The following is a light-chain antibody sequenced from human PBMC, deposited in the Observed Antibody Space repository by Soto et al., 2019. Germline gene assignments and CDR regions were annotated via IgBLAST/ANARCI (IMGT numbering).Light chain of an antibody. CDR3: CSYGGSSAV. J-gene: IGLJ7*01. CDR1: SSDVGSHNL. Sequence: QSVLTQPASVSGSPGQSITISCTGTSSDVGSHNLVSWYQQHPGQAPKLMIYEVSKRPLGVSARFSASKSGNTASLTISGLQAEDEADYYCCSYGGSSAVFGGGTQRTVL. V-gene: IGLV2-23*02. CDR2: EVS.